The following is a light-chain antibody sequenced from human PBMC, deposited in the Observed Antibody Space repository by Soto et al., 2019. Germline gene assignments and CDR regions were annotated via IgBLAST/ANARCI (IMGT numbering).Light chain of an antibody. Sequence: EIVLTQSPGTLSLSPGERATLSCRASQSVSSSYLAWYQQKPGQAPRLLIYGASSRATGIPDRFSGSGSGTDFTLTISRLEPEDFAVYYCQQRSNWPLTFGGGTKVAIK. CDR1: QSVSSSY. J-gene: IGKJ4*01. CDR2: GAS. CDR3: QQRSNWPLT. V-gene: IGKV3D-20*02.